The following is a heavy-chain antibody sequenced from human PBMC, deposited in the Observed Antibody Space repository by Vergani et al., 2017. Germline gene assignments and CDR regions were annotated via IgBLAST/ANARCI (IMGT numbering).Heavy chain of an antibody. CDR2: IYYSGST. D-gene: IGHD6-19*01. V-gene: IGHV4-59*01. CDR3: ARQWPGIYMDV. J-gene: IGHJ6*03. CDR1: GGSFNTYY. Sequence: QVQLEESGPGLVKPSETLSLTCTVSGGSFNTYYWSWIRQPPGKGLEWIGYIYYSGSTNYNPSLKSRVSISVDTSKNHFSLKLSSVTAADTAVYYCARQWPGIYMDVWGKGTTVTVSS.